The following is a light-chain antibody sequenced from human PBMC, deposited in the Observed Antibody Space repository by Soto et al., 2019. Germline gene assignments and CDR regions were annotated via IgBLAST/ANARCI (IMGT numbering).Light chain of an antibody. Sequence: DIQMTQSPSSLSASVGDRVTITCRASQSISTWLAWYQQKSGKAPKLLIYEASSLGSGVPSRFSGSGSGTEFTLTISSLQPDDFAVYYCQQYGSSPLTFGQGTRLEIK. J-gene: IGKJ5*01. CDR1: QSISTW. CDR2: EAS. CDR3: QQYGSSPLT. V-gene: IGKV1-5*03.